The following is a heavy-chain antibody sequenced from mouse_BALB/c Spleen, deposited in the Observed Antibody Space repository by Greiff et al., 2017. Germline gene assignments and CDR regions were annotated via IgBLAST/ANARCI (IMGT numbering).Heavy chain of an antibody. V-gene: IGHV3-2*02. CDR3: ASHRYDGGYYAMDY. Sequence: ESGPGLVKPSQSLSLTCTVTGYSITSDYAWNWIRQFPGNKLEWMGYISYSGSTSYNPSLKSRISITRDTSKNQFFLQLNSVTTEDTATYYCASHRYDGGYYAMDYWGQGTSVTVSS. J-gene: IGHJ4*01. D-gene: IGHD2-14*01. CDR1: GYSITSDYA. CDR2: ISYSGST.